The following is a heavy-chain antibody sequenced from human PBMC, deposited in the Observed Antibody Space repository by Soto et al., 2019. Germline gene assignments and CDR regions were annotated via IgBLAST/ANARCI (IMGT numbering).Heavy chain of an antibody. CDR2: VYYRGRS. CDR3: VSQRTTVPTQAYFDY. Sequence: PSETLSLTCTVSGGSVTNSSYYWGWIRQSPGKGLEWIGSVYYRGRSYSKSSVKSRVTISVHTSNNRFSLSLNSVTASDTAVYFCVSQRTTVPTQAYFDYWGPGALVTVSS. J-gene: IGHJ4*02. V-gene: IGHV4-39*01. CDR1: GGSVTNSSYY. D-gene: IGHD4-17*01.